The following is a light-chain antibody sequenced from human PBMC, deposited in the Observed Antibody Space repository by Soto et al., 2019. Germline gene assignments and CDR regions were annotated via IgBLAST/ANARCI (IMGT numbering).Light chain of an antibody. Sequence: AIQMTQSPSSLSASVGDRVTITCRASQGIRNDLGWYQQKPGKAPKLLIYAASSLQSGFPSRFSGSGSGTDFTLTISCLQSEDFATYYCQQYYRYPRTFGQGTKVDIK. V-gene: IGKV1-6*01. CDR1: QGIRND. J-gene: IGKJ1*01. CDR2: AAS. CDR3: QQYYRYPRT.